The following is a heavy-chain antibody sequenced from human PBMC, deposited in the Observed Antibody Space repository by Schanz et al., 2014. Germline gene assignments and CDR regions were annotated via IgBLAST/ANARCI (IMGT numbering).Heavy chain of an antibody. CDR1: GFTFSRYW. Sequence: EVQLVESGGGLVQPGGSLRLCCVASGFTFSRYWMTWVRQAPGKGLEWVANIKQDGSAKNYVDSVKGRFTISRDNPKNSLFLQMSSLRAEDTAVYYCVKEDRNHRSDYVYWGRGTLVTVSS. J-gene: IGHJ4*02. CDR3: VKEDRNHRSDYVY. CDR2: IKQDGSAK. V-gene: IGHV3-7*01. D-gene: IGHD3-10*01.